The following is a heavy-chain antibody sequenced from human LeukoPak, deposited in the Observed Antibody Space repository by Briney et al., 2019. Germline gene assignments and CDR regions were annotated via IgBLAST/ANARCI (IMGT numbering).Heavy chain of an antibody. CDR2: IYYSGST. J-gene: IGHJ4*02. V-gene: IGHV4-59*11. Sequence: SETLSLTCSVSGGSISSHYWSWIRQPPGKGLEWIGYIYYSGSTKYDPSLKSRVTISVDTSKNQFSLKLSSVTAADTAVYYCAIHPIKQQLVLVDYWGQGTLVTVSS. CDR1: GGSISSHY. CDR3: AIHPIKQQLVLVDY. D-gene: IGHD6-13*01.